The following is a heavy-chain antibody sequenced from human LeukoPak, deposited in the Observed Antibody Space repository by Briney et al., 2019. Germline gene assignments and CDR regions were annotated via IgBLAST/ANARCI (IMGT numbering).Heavy chain of an antibody. V-gene: IGHV1-3*01. D-gene: IGHD2-15*01. CDR1: GYTFTGYA. CDR3: ATDQCSGGSCYSDYYYGMDV. J-gene: IGHJ6*02. Sequence: VASVKVSCKASGYTFTGYAMHWVRQAPGQRLEWMGWINAGNGNTKYSQKFQGRVTMTEDTSTDTAYMELSSLRSEDTAVYYCATDQCSGGSCYSDYYYGMDVWGQGTTVTVSS. CDR2: INAGNGNT.